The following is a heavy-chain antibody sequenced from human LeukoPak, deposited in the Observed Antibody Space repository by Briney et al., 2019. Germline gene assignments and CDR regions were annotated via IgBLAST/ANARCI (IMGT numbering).Heavy chain of an antibody. Sequence: SLSLTCTVSGGSINNYFWSWIRQPPGKGLEWIGYIYNSGSTNYNPSLKSRVTISVDTSKNQFSLKLTSVTAADTAIYYCARFRDGHNYDFDYWGQGTLVTVSS. J-gene: IGHJ4*02. V-gene: IGHV4-59*01. CDR1: GGSINNYF. D-gene: IGHD5-24*01. CDR2: IYNSGST. CDR3: ARFRDGHNYDFDY.